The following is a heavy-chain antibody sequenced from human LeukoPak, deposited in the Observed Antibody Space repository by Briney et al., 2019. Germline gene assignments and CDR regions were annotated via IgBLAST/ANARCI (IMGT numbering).Heavy chain of an antibody. CDR2: ISSSSYYI. V-gene: IGHV3-21*01. CDR3: ARNPLPPYGSGGYYDFDY. D-gene: IGHD3-10*01. Sequence: GGSLRLSCAASGFTFSSYTINWVRQAPGKGLEWVSSISSSSYYIYYADSVRGRFTISRDNAKNSLYLQMNSLRAEDTAVYYCARNPLPPYGSGGYYDFDYWGQGTLVTVSS. J-gene: IGHJ4*02. CDR1: GFTFSSYT.